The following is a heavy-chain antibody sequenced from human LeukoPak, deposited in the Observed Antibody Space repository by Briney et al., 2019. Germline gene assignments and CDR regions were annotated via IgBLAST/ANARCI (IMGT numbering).Heavy chain of an antibody. CDR1: GGTFSSYA. CDR2: IIPIFGTA. V-gene: IGHV1-69*13. Sequence: SVKVSCKASGGTFSSYAISWVRQAPGQGLEWMGGIIPIFGTANYAQKFQGRVTITADESTSTAYMELSSLRSEDTAVYYCARDRTYYGSGLFDYWGQGTLVTVSS. CDR3: ARDRTYYGSGLFDY. D-gene: IGHD3-10*01. J-gene: IGHJ4*02.